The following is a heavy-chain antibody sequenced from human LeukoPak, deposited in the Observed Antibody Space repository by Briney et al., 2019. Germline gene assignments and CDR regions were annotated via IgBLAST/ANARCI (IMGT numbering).Heavy chain of an antibody. CDR1: GFTFCDYA. V-gene: IGHV3-49*04. Sequence: GGSLRLSCTASGFTFCDYAMSWVRQAPGKGLEWLGFIRRNVYGGTAEYAASVKGSFTISRDDSKSIAYLQMNSLKTEDTAVYYCARDRGDYGAHFDYWGQGTLVTVSS. CDR2: IRRNVYGGTA. J-gene: IGHJ4*02. D-gene: IGHD4-17*01. CDR3: ARDRGDYGAHFDY.